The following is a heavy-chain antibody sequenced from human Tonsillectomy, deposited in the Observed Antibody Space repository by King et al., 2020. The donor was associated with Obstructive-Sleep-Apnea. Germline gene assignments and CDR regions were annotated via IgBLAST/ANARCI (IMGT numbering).Heavy chain of an antibody. D-gene: IGHD4-17*01. V-gene: IGHV3-30*02. CDR1: GFTFNNND. CDR3: VKDELPFDGDYEGSLDY. J-gene: IGHJ4*02. CDR2: IRDDGRIE. Sequence: VQLGESGGGGVQPGGSLRLSCGASGFTFNNNDMHWVRPAPGKGLEWVAFIRDDGRIEYYVDSVKGRFTISRDNSKNTLYLQMNILRPEDTAVYYCVKDELPFDGDYEGSLDYWGQGTLVTVST.